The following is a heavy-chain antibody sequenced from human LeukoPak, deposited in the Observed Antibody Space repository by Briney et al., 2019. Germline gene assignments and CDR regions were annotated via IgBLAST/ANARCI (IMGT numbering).Heavy chain of an antibody. D-gene: IGHD1-14*01. CDR1: GGSFSRYY. CDR3: ASGPGMSRADY. Sequence: SETLSLTCAVYGGSFSRYYWSWIRQPPGKGLEWIGEINHSGSTNYNPSLKSRVTISVDTSKNQFSLKLSSVTAADAAVYYCASGPGMSRADYWGQGTLVTVSS. J-gene: IGHJ4*02. V-gene: IGHV4-34*01. CDR2: INHSGST.